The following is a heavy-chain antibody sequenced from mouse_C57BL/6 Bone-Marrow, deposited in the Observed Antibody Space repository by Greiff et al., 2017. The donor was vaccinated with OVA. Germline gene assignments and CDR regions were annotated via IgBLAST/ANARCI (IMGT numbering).Heavy chain of an antibody. V-gene: IGHV1-26*01. J-gene: IGHJ2*01. CDR3: ARKTTVVEGYFDY. Sequence: EVQLQQSGPELVKPGASVKISCKASGYTFTDYYMNWVKQSHGKSLEWIGDINPNTGGTSYNQKFKGKATLTVDKSSSTAYMELRSLTSEDSAVYYSARKTTVVEGYFDYWGQGTTLTVSS. CDR1: GYTFTDYY. D-gene: IGHD1-1*01. CDR2: INPNTGGT.